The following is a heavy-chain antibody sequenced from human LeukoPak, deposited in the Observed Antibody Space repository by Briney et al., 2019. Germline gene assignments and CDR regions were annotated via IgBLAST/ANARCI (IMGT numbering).Heavy chain of an antibody. V-gene: IGHV4-61*02. CDR3: ARGDWGSPDYYYMDV. D-gene: IGHD7-27*01. CDR1: GASLSSGSYY. J-gene: IGHJ6*03. Sequence: PSETLSLTCTVSGASLSSGSYYWSWIRHPAGNGLEWVGRIFPSGSTDYNPSLDSRATISIDTSKNQFCLWQSSVTTARPAVNYCARGDWGSPDYYYMDVWGKGTTVTISS. CDR2: IFPSGST.